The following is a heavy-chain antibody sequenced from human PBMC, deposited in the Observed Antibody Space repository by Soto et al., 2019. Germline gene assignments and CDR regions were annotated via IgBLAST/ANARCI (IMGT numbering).Heavy chain of an antibody. D-gene: IGHD4-17*01. CDR2: IIPILGIA. CDR1: GGTFSSYT. J-gene: IGHJ4*02. CDR3: ARRLNPYYGGKHDY. Sequence: QVQLVQSGAEVKKPGSSVKVSCKASGGTFSSYTISWVRQAPGQGLEWMGRIIPILGIANYAQKFQGRVTITADKSTSTAYMALSSLRSEDTAVYYCARRLNPYYGGKHDYWGQGTLVTVSS. V-gene: IGHV1-69*02.